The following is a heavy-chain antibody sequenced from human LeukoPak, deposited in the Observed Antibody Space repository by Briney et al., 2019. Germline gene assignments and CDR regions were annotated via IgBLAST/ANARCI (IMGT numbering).Heavy chain of an antibody. CDR2: MNNDGRTT. Sequence: PGGSLRLSCAGSGFIFSTYWKRWVRHAPGKGRVWHSRMNNDGRTTTYADSVEGRFTISRDNAKNTFFLQMNSLRAEDTAVYYCARDLPGIGYLAGAFDIWGQGTIVTVSS. D-gene: IGHD3-22*01. V-gene: IGHV3-74*01. CDR1: GFIFSTYW. J-gene: IGHJ3*02. CDR3: ARDLPGIGYLAGAFDI.